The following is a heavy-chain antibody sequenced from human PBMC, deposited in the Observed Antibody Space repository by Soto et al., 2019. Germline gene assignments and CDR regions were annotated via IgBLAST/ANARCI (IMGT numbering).Heavy chain of an antibody. Sequence: GESLKISCQGSGYSFTNYWVGWVRQIPGRGLEWMGIIHPGDSDTRYSPFFQGQVTISADKSISTAYLQWSSLKASDTAMYYCARHRGVRNSSSWYNYWGQGALVTVSS. V-gene: IGHV5-51*01. CDR3: ARHRGVRNSSSWYNY. CDR2: IHPGDSDT. J-gene: IGHJ4*02. D-gene: IGHD6-13*01. CDR1: GYSFTNYW.